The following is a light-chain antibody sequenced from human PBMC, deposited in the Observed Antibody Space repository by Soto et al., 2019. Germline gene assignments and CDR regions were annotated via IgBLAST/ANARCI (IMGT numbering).Light chain of an antibody. CDR1: SSDVGGYSY. CDR2: EVS. CDR3: RSFSSSSNLVV. Sequence: HSVLTQPASVSGSPGQSITISCTGTSSDVGGYSYVSWYQQHPGKAPKLMIYEVSNRPSGVSNRFSGSKSGNTASLTISGLQAEDEADYSCRSFSSSSNLVVFGGGTKVTVL. J-gene: IGLJ2*01. V-gene: IGLV2-14*01.